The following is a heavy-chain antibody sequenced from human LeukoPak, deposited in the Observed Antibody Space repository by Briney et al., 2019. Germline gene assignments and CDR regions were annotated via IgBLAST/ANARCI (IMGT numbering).Heavy chain of an antibody. J-gene: IGHJ4*02. V-gene: IGHV3-23*01. D-gene: IGHD6-19*01. CDR1: GFTFSSYA. CDR2: ISGSGGST. Sequence: GGSPRLSCAASGFTFSSYAMSWVRQAPGKGLEWVSGISGSGGSTFYADSVKGRFTISRDNSKNTLYLQMNSLRAEDTAVYYCAKDPLIVRYSSGWYFDYWGQGTLVTVSS. CDR3: AKDPLIVRYSSGWYFDY.